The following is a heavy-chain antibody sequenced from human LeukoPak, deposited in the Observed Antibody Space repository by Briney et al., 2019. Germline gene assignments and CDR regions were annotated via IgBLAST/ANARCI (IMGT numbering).Heavy chain of an antibody. V-gene: IGHV4-59*01. CDR3: ARRWITMVRGVDFGY. CDR2: IYYSGST. CDR1: GGSISSYY. D-gene: IGHD3-10*01. Sequence: PSETLSLTCTVSGGSISSYYWSWIRQPPGKGLEWIGYIYYSGSTNYNPSLRSRVTISVDTSKNQFSLKLSSVTAADTAVYYCARRWITMVRGVDFGYWGQGTLVTVSS. J-gene: IGHJ4*02.